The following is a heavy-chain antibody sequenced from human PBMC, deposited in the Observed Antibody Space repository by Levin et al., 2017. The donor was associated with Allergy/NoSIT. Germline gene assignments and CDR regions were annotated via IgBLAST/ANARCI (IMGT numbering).Heavy chain of an antibody. CDR2: IHPSGST. J-gene: IGHJ4*02. D-gene: IGHD4-11*01. V-gene: IGHV4-31*03. Sequence: SETLSLTCTVSGASVSSGVYYWSWIRQHPGKGLDFIGCIHPSGSTHYNPSLNSRVTMSVDTSKNQISLKMTSVTAADTAVYYCARGLDYSKLGYWGQGTLVTVSS. CDR3: ARGLDYSKLGY. CDR1: GASVSSGVYY.